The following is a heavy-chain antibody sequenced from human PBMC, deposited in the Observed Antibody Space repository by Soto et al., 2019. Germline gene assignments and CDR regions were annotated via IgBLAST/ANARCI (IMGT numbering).Heavy chain of an antibody. V-gene: IGHV3-30*04. Sequence: GGSLRLSCAASGFTFSSYAMHWVRQAPGKGLEWVAVISYDGSNKYYADSVKGRFTISRDNAKNSLYLQMNSLRAEDTAVYYCAREGGQQLVSNWFDPWGQGTLVTVSS. J-gene: IGHJ5*02. CDR2: ISYDGSNK. D-gene: IGHD6-13*01. CDR1: GFTFSSYA. CDR3: AREGGQQLVSNWFDP.